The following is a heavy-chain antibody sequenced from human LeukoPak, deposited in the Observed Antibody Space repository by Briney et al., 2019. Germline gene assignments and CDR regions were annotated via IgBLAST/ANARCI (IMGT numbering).Heavy chain of an antibody. CDR3: AKDNRDYYIDY. V-gene: IGHV3-30*02. D-gene: IGHD3-10*01. Sequence: GGSLRLSCAASGFIFSSYWVSWVRQAPGKGLEWVTFIQYNGNNKYYADSVKGRFTISRDNSKNTLYLQMNSLRAEDTAVYYCAKDNRDYYIDYWGQGTLVTVSS. CDR1: GFIFSSYW. CDR2: IQYNGNNK. J-gene: IGHJ4*02.